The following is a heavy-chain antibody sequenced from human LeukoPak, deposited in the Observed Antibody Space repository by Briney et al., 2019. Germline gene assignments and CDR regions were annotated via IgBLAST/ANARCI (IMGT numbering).Heavy chain of an antibody. CDR2: ISSSGRTM. Sequence: GGSLRLSCAASGFNFSNYEMNWVRQAPGKGLEWVSYISSSGRTMYYADSVKGRFTISRDNAKNSVYLQMNSLRAEDTAVYYCTRAVAADDFSPGYWGQGTLLTVSS. D-gene: IGHD3/OR15-3a*01. V-gene: IGHV3-48*03. CDR1: GFNFSNYE. J-gene: IGHJ4*02. CDR3: TRAVAADDFSPGY.